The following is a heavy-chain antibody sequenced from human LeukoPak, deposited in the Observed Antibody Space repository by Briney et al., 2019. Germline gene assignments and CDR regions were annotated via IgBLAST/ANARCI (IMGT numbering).Heavy chain of an antibody. D-gene: IGHD3-10*01. Sequence: GGSLRLPCAVSGFTVSSTYMSWVRQAPGRGLEWVSVIYSGGSTYYADSVKGRFTISRDNSKNTLFLQMNSLRAGDTAVYYCARGTVTMVDYWGQGTLVTVSS. J-gene: IGHJ4*02. V-gene: IGHV3-66*01. CDR3: ARGTVTMVDY. CDR2: IYSGGST. CDR1: GFTVSSTY.